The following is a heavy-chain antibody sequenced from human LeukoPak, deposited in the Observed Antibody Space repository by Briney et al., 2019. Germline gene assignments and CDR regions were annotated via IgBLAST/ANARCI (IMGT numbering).Heavy chain of an antibody. V-gene: IGHV3-23*01. J-gene: IGHJ4*02. D-gene: IGHD1-14*01. Sequence: GRSLRLSCAASGCTFSNYGMHWVRQAPGKGLEWVSAISGSGGSTYYADSVKGRFTISRDNSKNTLYLQMNSLRAEDTAVYYCATEPRGLDYWGQGTLVTVSS. CDR1: GCTFSNYG. CDR3: ATEPRGLDY. CDR2: ISGSGGST.